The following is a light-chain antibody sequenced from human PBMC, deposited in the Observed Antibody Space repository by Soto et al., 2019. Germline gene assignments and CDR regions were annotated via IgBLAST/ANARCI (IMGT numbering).Light chain of an antibody. CDR2: YDD. Sequence: QSVLTQPPSVSEAPRQRVTISCSGSSSNIGNNAVNWYQQLPGKAPKLLIYYDDLLPSGVSDRFSGSKSGTSASLAISGLQSEEKPDYNGAAWDDSLNGWVFGEGTNLT. V-gene: IGLV1-36*01. CDR3: AAWDDSLNGWV. J-gene: IGLJ2*01. CDR1: SSNIGNNA.